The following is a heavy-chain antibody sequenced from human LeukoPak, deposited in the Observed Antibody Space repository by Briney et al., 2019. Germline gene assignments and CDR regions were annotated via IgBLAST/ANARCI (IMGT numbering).Heavy chain of an antibody. D-gene: IGHD3-16*01. J-gene: IGHJ6*02. CDR3: ARDHGAPFRARLYYYYGMDV. Sequence: GGSLRLSCAASGFTFSSYSMNWVRQPPGKGLEWVSYIIISSTIYYADSVKGRFTISRDNAKNSLYLQMNSLRDEDTAVYYCARDHGAPFRARLYYYYGMDVWGQGTTVTVSS. V-gene: IGHV3-48*02. CDR2: IIISSTI. CDR1: GFTFSSYS.